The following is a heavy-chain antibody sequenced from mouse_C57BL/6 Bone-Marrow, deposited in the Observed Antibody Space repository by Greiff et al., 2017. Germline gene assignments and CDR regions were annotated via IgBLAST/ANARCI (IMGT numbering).Heavy chain of an antibody. CDR1: GFSLTSYG. Sequence: VKLVESGPGLVAPSQSLSITCTVSGFSLTSYGVDWVRQPPGKGLEWLGVIWGGGSTHYNSALMSILSISTDNSKSQVFLKMNGLLTDDTAMYYCAEHGRWDDDWYFDVWGTGTTVTVSS. J-gene: IGHJ1*03. CDR2: IWGGGST. V-gene: IGHV2-9*01. CDR3: AEHGRWDDDWYFDV. D-gene: IGHD4-1*01.